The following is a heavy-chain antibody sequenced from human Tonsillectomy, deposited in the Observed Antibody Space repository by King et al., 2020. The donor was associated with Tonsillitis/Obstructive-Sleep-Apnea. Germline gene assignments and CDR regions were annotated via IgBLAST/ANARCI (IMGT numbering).Heavy chain of an antibody. D-gene: IGHD6-19*01. CDR2: MHSVGAT. Sequence: EVQLVESGGGLIQPGWSLRLSCAASGFTVGSNYMCCVCQAPGTGLDWVSVMHSVGATYYAASVKDLFTISRDNSRNTLCLQMNSLRADDTAVYYCARGAGPGYWYFDLWGRGTLVTVSS. CDR3: ARGAGPGYWYFDL. CDR1: GFTVGSNY. V-gene: IGHV3-53*01. J-gene: IGHJ2*01.